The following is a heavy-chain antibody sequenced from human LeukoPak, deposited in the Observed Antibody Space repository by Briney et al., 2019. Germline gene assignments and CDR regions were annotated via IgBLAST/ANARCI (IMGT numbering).Heavy chain of an antibody. CDR1: GFTFDGYA. J-gene: IGHJ4*02. CDR3: AKDISPGSGRFYYFDS. V-gene: IGHV3-9*01. Sequence: GGSLRLSCAASGFTFDGYAMHWVRQTPGKGLEWVSGVSWSSDYIDYADSVKGRFTISRDNAKNSLYLQMSSLRPEDTAFYYCAKDISPGSGRFYYFDSWGQGALVTVSS. D-gene: IGHD3-10*01. CDR2: VSWSSDYI.